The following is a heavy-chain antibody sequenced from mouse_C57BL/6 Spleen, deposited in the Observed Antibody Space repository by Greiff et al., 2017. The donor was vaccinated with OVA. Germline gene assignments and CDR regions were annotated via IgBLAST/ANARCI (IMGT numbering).Heavy chain of an antibody. CDR2: IDPETGGT. J-gene: IGHJ3*01. D-gene: IGHD2-4*01. Sequence: QVQLKESGAELVRPGASVTLSCKASGYTFTDYEMHWVKQTPVHGLEWIGAIDPETGGTAYNHKFKGKAILTADKSSSTAYMELRSLTSEDSAVYYCTTIYYDYDGFAYWGQGTLVTVSA. CDR3: TTIYYDYDGFAY. V-gene: IGHV1-15*01. CDR1: GYTFTDYE.